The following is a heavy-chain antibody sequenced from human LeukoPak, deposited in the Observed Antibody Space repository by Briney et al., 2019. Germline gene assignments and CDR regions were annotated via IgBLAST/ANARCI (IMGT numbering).Heavy chain of an antibody. V-gene: IGHV6-1*01. J-gene: IGHJ4*02. CDR3: ARGATAYFDY. CDR2: TYYRSKWYY. CDR1: GDSVSSNSAA. Sequence: SQTLSLTCAISGDSVSSNSAAWSWVRQSPSRDLEWLGRTYYRSKWYYDYAVSVKSRITINPDTSKNQFSLQLNSVTPEDTAVYYCARGATAYFDYWGQGTLVTVSS. D-gene: IGHD5-12*01.